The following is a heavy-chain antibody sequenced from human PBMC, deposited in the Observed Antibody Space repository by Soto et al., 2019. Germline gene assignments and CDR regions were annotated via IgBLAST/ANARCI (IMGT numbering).Heavy chain of an antibody. CDR2: IWDDGRYK. V-gene: IGHV3-33*08. CDR1: GFTFSNFA. Sequence: QVQLVESGGGVVQPGRSLRLSCAASGFTFSNFAMHWVRQAPGKGLEWVASIWDDGRYKYYGDSVKGRFTISRDNSKNTLDLQMNSLRTEDTAVYYCATLEMATISRFDHWGQGILVTVSS. CDR3: ATLEMATISRFDH. J-gene: IGHJ4*02.